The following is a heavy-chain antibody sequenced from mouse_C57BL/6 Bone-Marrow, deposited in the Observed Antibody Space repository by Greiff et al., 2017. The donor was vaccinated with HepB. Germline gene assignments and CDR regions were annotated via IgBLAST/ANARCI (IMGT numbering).Heavy chain of an antibody. CDR1: GYTFTDYE. CDR2: IDPETGGT. J-gene: IGHJ3*01. V-gene: IGHV1-15*01. D-gene: IGHD2-1*01. CDR3: TRSGNPAWFAY. Sequence: VKLQQSGAELVRPGASVTLSCKASGYTFTDYEMHWVKQTPVHGLEWIGAIDPETGGTAYNQKFKGKAILTADKSSSTAYMELRSLTSEDSAVYYCTRSGNPAWFAYWGQGTLVTVSA.